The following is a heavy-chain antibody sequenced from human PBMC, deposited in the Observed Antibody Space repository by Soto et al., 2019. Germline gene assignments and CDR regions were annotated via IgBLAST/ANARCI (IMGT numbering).Heavy chain of an antibody. J-gene: IGHJ4*02. CDR1: GYTFTHYY. D-gene: IGHD3-3*02. V-gene: IGHV1-46*01. Sequence: QVQLVQSGAEVKKPGASVKLSCRTSGYTFTHYYIHWVRQAPGQGLEWLAIINPASGSTNYAQDFLGRVTLTMDTSTTTVYMERSGLRAEDTAIFYCARDLAEGDHWGQGTLVTVSS. CDR2: INPASGST. CDR3: ARDLAEGDH.